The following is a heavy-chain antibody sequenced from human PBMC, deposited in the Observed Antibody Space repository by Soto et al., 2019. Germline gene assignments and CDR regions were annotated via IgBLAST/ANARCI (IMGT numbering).Heavy chain of an antibody. CDR1: GGSFSGYY. D-gene: IGHD2-21*02. Sequence: QVQLQQWGAGLLKPSETLSLTCAVYGGSFSGYYWSWIRQPPGKGLEWIGEINHSGSTNYNPSLKRRVTISVDTSKNQFSLKLSSVTAADTAVYYCARARHIVVVTAPYYYYGMDVWGQGTTVTVSS. J-gene: IGHJ6*02. CDR2: INHSGST. V-gene: IGHV4-34*01. CDR3: ARARHIVVVTAPYYYYGMDV.